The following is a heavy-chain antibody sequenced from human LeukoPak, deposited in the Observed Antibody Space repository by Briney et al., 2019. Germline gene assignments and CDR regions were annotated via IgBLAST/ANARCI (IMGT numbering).Heavy chain of an antibody. CDR2: IIPIFGTA. D-gene: IGHD1-26*01. Sequence: SVKVSCKASGGTFSSYAISWVRQAPGQGLEWMGGIIPIFGTANYAQKFQGRVTITADESTSTAYMELSSLRSEDTAVYYCAGPGATLTYYYYYYYMDVWGKGTTVTVSS. CDR3: AGPGATLTYYYYYYYMDV. V-gene: IGHV1-69*01. CDR1: GGTFSSYA. J-gene: IGHJ6*03.